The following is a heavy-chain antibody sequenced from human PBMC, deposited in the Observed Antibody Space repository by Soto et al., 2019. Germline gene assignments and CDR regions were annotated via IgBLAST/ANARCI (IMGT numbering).Heavy chain of an antibody. CDR3: ARTNVDTAIGYYYYYYGMDV. CDR2: IYYSGST. CDR1: GGSISSSSYY. Sequence: SETLSLTCTVSGGSISSSSYYWGWIRQPPGKGLEWTGSIYYSGSTYYNPSLKSRVTISVDTSKNQFSLKLSSVTAADTAVYYSARTNVDTAIGYYYYYYGMDVWGQGTTVTVSS. D-gene: IGHD5-18*01. V-gene: IGHV4-39*01. J-gene: IGHJ6*02.